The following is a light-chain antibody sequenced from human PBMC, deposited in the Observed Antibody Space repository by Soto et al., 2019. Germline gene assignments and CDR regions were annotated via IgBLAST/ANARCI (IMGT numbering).Light chain of an antibody. CDR2: AAS. Sequence: DIQLTQSPSFLSASVGDRVTITCRASQGISSYLAWYQQKPGKAPKLLIYAASTLQYGVPSRFSGSGSGTEFTLTISSLQPEDFATYYCRQSYSTPWTFGQGTKVDIK. J-gene: IGKJ1*01. CDR1: QGISSY. CDR3: RQSYSTPWT. V-gene: IGKV1-9*01.